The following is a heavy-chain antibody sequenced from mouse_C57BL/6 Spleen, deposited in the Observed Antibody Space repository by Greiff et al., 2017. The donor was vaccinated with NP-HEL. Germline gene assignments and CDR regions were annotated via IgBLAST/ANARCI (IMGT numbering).Heavy chain of an antibody. CDR3: ASPYYYSSSYVRFAY. J-gene: IGHJ3*01. D-gene: IGHD1-1*01. CDR2: FHPYNDDT. CDR1: GYTFTTYP. V-gene: IGHV1-47*01. Sequence: QVQLQQSGAELVKPGASVKMSCKASGYTFTTYPIEWMKQNHGKSLEWIGNFHPYNDDTKYNEKFKGKATLTVEKSSSTVYLELSRLTSDDSAVYYCASPYYYSSSYVRFAYWGQGTLVTVSA.